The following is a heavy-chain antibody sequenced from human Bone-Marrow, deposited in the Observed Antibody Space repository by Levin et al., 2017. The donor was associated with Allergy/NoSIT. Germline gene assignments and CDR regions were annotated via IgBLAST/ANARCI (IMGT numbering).Heavy chain of an antibody. J-gene: IGHJ4*02. CDR1: GFTFSSYE. Sequence: HTGGSLRLSCAASGFTFSSYEMSWVRQAPGKGLEWVSYISSSGSDIYYADSVKGRFTITRDNPKNSLYLHVNSLRAEDTALYYCARGGRDRVTLLDYWGQGTLVTVSS. CDR3: ARGGRDRVTLLDY. CDR2: ISSSGSDI. D-gene: IGHD5-24*01. V-gene: IGHV3-48*03.